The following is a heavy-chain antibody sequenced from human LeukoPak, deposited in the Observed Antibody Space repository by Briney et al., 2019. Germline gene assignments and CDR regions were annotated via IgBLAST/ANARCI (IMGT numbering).Heavy chain of an antibody. CDR1: GFAFNTYA. D-gene: IGHD3-16*01. Sequence: PGRSLRLSCAASGFAFNTYAMNWVRQAPGKGLEWVTVISNDGSKEYYADSVKGRFTISRDNSKNTLYLQMNSLRAEDTAIYYCATARGPAWFGGVLDYWGQGILVTVSS. CDR3: ATARGPAWFGGVLDY. V-gene: IGHV3-30*04. J-gene: IGHJ4*02. CDR2: ISNDGSKE.